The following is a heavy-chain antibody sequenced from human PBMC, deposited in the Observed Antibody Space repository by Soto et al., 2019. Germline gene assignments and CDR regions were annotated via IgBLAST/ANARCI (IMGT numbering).Heavy chain of an antibody. V-gene: IGHV4-31*03. CDR2: IYYSGST. Sequence: SETLSLTCTVSGGSISSGGYYWSWIRQHPGKGLEWIGYIYYSGSTYYNPSLKSRVTISVDTSKNQFSLKLSSVTAADTAVYYCAGVGGGMVRGVITYYFDYWGQGTLVTVSS. CDR1: GGSISSGGYY. D-gene: IGHD3-10*01. J-gene: IGHJ4*02. CDR3: AGVGGGMVRGVITYYFDY.